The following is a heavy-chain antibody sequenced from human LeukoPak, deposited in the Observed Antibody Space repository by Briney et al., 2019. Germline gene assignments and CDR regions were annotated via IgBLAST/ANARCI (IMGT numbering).Heavy chain of an antibody. CDR2: IYYSGST. CDR1: GGSISSGGYY. CDR3: ARLTSGWLFDY. J-gene: IGHJ4*02. D-gene: IGHD6-19*01. Sequence: SETLSLTCTVSGGSISSGGYYWSWIRQHPGKGLEWIGYIYYSGSTYYNPSLKSRVTISVDTSKNQFSLKLSSVTAADTAVYYCARLTSGWLFDYWGQGTLVTVSS. V-gene: IGHV4-31*03.